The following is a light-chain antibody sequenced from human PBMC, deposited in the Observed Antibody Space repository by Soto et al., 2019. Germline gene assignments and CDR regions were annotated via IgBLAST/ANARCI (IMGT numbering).Light chain of an antibody. J-gene: IGKJ1*01. CDR2: DAS. V-gene: IGKV1-13*02. CDR3: QQFNSYPRT. Sequence: ALQLTQSPSSLSASVGDRVTITCRASQGISSALAWYQQKPGKAPKLLIYDASSLESGVPSRFSGSGSGTDFTLTISSLQPEDFATYDCQQFNSYPRTFGQGTKVEIK. CDR1: QGISSA.